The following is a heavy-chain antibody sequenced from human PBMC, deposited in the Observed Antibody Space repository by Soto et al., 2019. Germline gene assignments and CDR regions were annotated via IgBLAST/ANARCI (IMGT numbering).Heavy chain of an antibody. CDR1: GGSISSYY. D-gene: IGHD7-27*01. CDR2: IYYSGST. V-gene: IGHV4-59*08. Sequence: SETLSLTCTVSGGSISSYYWSWIRQPPGKGLEWIGYIYYSGSTNYNPSLKSRVTISVDTSKNQFPLKLSSVTAADTAVYYCARRWGRTFDYWGQGTLVTAPQ. J-gene: IGHJ4*02. CDR3: ARRWGRTFDY.